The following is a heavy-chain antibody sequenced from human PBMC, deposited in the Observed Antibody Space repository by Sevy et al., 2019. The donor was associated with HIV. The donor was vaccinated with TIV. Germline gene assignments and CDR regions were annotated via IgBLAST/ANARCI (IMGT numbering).Heavy chain of an antibody. CDR2: MKEDGSDK. Sequence: GGSLRLSCAASGFTFSVYWMTWVRQAPGKGLEWVATMKEDGSDKDYVDSVKGRFTISRDNTKNSLYLQMNSRRAEDAAVYYCVREGVGGYSYSLDQWGLGTLVTVSS. CDR1: GFTFSVYW. CDR3: VREGVGGYSYSLDQ. D-gene: IGHD5-18*01. J-gene: IGHJ4*02. V-gene: IGHV3-7*01.